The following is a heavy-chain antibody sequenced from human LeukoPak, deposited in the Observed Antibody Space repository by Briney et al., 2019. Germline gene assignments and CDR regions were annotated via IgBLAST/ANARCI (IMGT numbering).Heavy chain of an antibody. CDR3: ATPSAYVLSPLGHSYSGRDF. J-gene: IGHJ6*04. CDR1: GYTFTSYG. V-gene: IGHV1-18*01. D-gene: IGHD5-12*01. CDR2: ISAYNGNT. Sequence: ASVKVSCKASGYTFTSYGISWVRQAPGQGLEWMGWISAYNGNTNYAQKLQGRVTMTTDTSTSTAYMELRSLRSDDTAVYYCATPSAYVLSPLGHSYSGRDFWAKGPTFTVSP.